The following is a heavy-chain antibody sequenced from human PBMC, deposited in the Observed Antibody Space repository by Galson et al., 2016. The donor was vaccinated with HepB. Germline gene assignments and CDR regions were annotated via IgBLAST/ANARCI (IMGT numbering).Heavy chain of an antibody. Sequence: SETLSLTCTVSGVSVSSGSYYWSWIRQPPGKGLEWIGCIRYSGSTKYNPSLKSRVTISVDTSKNQFSLKLSSVTAADTAVYYCARDRSQDWFDPWGQGTLVTVSS. CDR1: GVSVSSGSYY. J-gene: IGHJ5*02. CDR2: IRYSGST. V-gene: IGHV4-61*01. CDR3: ARDRSQDWFDP. D-gene: IGHD3-10*01.